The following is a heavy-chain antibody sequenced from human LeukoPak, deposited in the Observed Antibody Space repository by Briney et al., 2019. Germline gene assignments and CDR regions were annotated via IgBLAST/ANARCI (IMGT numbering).Heavy chain of an antibody. D-gene: IGHD1-26*01. V-gene: IGHV3-21*01. CDR3: AKDLRSSADSKMGAADY. CDR1: GFTFSSYS. J-gene: IGHJ4*02. Sequence: GGSLRLSCAASGFTFSSYSMNWVRQAPGKGLEWVSSISSSSSYIYYADSVKGRFTISRDNAKNSLYLQMNSLRAEDTAVYYRAKDLRSSADSKMGAADYWGQGTLVTVSS. CDR2: ISSSSSYI.